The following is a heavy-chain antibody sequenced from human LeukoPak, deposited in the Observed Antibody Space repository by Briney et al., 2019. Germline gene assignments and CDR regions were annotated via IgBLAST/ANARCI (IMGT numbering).Heavy chain of an antibody. V-gene: IGHV4-34*01. CDR1: GGSFSGYY. D-gene: IGHD1-26*01. CDR3: ARGLRKIAVGASFDY. J-gene: IGHJ4*02. Sequence: PSETLSLTRAVYGGSFSGYYWSWIRQPPGRGLEWIGEINHSGSTNYKPSLKSRVTISVDTSKNQFSLKLSSVTAADTAVYYCARGLRKIAVGASFDYSGQGTLVTVSS. CDR2: INHSGST.